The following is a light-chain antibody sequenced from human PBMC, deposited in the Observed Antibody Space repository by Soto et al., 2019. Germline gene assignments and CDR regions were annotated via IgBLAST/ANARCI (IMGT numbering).Light chain of an antibody. V-gene: IGKV3-15*01. CDR2: GAS. J-gene: IGKJ1*01. CDR1: QTVSGS. Sequence: EIVMTQSPATLSVYPGERATLSCRASQTVSGSLAWYQQKPGQAPRLLIYGASTRATGIPARFSGSGSGTEFTLTISSLQSEDFAVYYCQQYNNWPRTFGQGTKVDI. CDR3: QQYNNWPRT.